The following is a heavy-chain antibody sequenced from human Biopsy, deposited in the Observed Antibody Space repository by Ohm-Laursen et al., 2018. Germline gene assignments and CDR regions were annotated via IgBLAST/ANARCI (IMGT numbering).Heavy chain of an antibody. CDR1: GFAFSYYG. Sequence: SLRLSCAASGFAFSYYGLHWVCQGPGTGLQWVAVMWSDGINKNYADSVKGRFTVSRDNSNNVLYLQMSSLRDEESAVYYCARDDDTTGHYMILNHWGQGTLVTVSS. V-gene: IGHV3-33*01. J-gene: IGHJ5*02. D-gene: IGHD3-9*01. CDR2: MWSDGINK. CDR3: ARDDDTTGHYMILNH.